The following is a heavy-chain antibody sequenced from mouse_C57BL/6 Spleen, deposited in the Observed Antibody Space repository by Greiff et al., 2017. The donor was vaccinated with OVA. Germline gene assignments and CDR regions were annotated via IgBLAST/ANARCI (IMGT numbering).Heavy chain of an antibody. CDR2: ISDGGSYT. CDR3: AREGPDGYFDY. J-gene: IGHJ2*01. V-gene: IGHV5-4*01. Sequence: DVHLVESGGGLVKPGGSLKLSCAASGFTFSSYAMSWVRQTPEKRLEWVATISDGGSYTYYPDNVKGRFTISRDNAKNNLYLQMSHLKSEDTAMYYCAREGPDGYFDYWGQGTTLTVSS. D-gene: IGHD2-3*01. CDR1: GFTFSSYA.